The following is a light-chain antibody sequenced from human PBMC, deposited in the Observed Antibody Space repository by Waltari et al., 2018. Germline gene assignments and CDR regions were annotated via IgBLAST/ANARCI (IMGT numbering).Light chain of an antibody. CDR1: NSYDCTYNY. V-gene: IGLV2-14*01. CDR3: SSYTSSSTLV. CDR2: DVS. J-gene: IGLJ3*02. Sequence: QSALTQPASVSGSPGQWITISCTGSNSYDCTYNYVSCYQQHPGKAPKLMIYDVSKRPSGVSDRFSGSKSGNTASLTISGLQAEDEADYYCSSYTSSSTLVFGGGTKVTVL.